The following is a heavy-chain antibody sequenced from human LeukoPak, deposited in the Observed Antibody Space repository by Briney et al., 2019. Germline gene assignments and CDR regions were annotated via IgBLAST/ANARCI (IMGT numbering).Heavy chain of an antibody. J-gene: IGHJ4*02. D-gene: IGHD2-15*01. CDR3: ARNRPTLSIVVVVADY. CDR2: RPYEVTNK. CDR1: ALTSSSYA. Sequence: GRSMTPSSPAAALTSSSYATGCVRHPAGNVLGWEAARPYEVTNKYYADSVKGRFTISRDNSKNTLYLQMNSLRAEDTAVYYCARNRPTLSIVVVVADYWGQGTLVTVSS. V-gene: IGHV3-30*08.